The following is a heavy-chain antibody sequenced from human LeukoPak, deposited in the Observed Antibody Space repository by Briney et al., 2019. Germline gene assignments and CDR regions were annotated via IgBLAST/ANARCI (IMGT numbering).Heavy chain of an antibody. V-gene: IGHV1-3*01. CDR1: GFAFGTYA. Sequence: ASVKVSCKTSGFAFGTYAIQWVRQAPGQSLEWMGWIHAGNGNTKYSPNVQGRVTISRDTSASTAYLELDSLRSEDTAVYYCARERDTLAGFAFDYWGQGTLVTVSS. CDR2: IHAGNGNT. D-gene: IGHD3-9*01. CDR3: ARERDTLAGFAFDY. J-gene: IGHJ4*02.